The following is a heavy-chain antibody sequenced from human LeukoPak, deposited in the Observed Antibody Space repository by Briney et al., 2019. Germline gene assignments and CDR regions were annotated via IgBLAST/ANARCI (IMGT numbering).Heavy chain of an antibody. CDR1: GFTFSNYG. CDR3: ARGGRWLQFKIDY. CDR2: ISYDGSNK. J-gene: IGHJ4*02. V-gene: IGHV3-30*03. D-gene: IGHD5-24*01. Sequence: GGSLRLSCAASGFTFSNYGMHWVRQAPGKGLEWVTLISYDGSNKYYADSVKGRFTISRDNSKNTLYLQMNSLRAEDTAVYYCARGGRWLQFKIDYWGQGTLVTVSS.